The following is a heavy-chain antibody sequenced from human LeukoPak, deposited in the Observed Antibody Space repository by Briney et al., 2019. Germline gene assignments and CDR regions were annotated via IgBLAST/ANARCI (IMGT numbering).Heavy chain of an antibody. CDR1: GGSISSGGYY. J-gene: IGHJ4*02. D-gene: IGHD3-10*01. CDR3: ARGTYYYGSGSYYTE. V-gene: IGHV4-61*08. Sequence: NPSETLSLTCTVSGGSISSGGYYWSWIRQPPGKGLEWIGYIYYSGSTNYNPSLKSRVTISVDTSKNQFSLKLSSVTAADTAVYYCARGTYYYGSGSYYTEWGQGTLVTVSS. CDR2: IYYSGST.